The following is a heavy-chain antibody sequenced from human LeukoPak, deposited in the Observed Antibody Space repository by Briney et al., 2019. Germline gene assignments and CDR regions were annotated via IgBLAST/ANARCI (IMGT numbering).Heavy chain of an antibody. J-gene: IGHJ6*03. CDR2: IYWNDDK. Sequence: ESGPTLVKPTQTLTLICTFVGFSLITSWVVVCWFRQPPVKALVWLALIYWNDDKRYSPSLKSRLTITKDTSKNQVDLNMTNMDPEDTATYYCAQSIFGSYYYYMDVWGKGTPVTVSS. CDR1: GFSLITSWVV. D-gene: IGHD3-10*02. CDR3: AQSIFGSYYYYMDV. V-gene: IGHV2-5*01.